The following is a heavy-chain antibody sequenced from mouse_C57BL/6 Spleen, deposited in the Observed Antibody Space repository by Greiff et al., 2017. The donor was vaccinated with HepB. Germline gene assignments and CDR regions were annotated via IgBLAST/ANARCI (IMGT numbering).Heavy chain of an antibody. V-gene: IGHV1-76*01. CDR1: GYTFTDYY. CDR2: IYPGSGNT. D-gene: IGHD2-2*01. Sequence: VQVVESGAELVRPGASVKLSCKASGYTFTDYYINWVKQRPGQGLEWIARIYPGSGNTYYNEKFKGKATLTAEKSSSTAYMQLSSLTSEDSAVYFCARTANYGYDLFAYWGQGTLVTVSA. J-gene: IGHJ3*01. CDR3: ARTANYGYDLFAY.